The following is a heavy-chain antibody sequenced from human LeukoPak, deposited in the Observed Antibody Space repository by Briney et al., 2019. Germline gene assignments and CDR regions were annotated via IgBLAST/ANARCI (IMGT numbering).Heavy chain of an antibody. Sequence: GSLRLSCEASGFIFGSHAMYWVRQAPGKGLEWVAGIFGSGGSPLYPDPVKGRFTISRDNSRNTVYLQINSLRADDTAVYYCGKTTDGYSSGQKPAWPVDYWGQGTLVTVSS. J-gene: IGHJ4*02. CDR1: GFIFGSHA. D-gene: IGHD5-18*01. CDR2: IFGSGGSP. V-gene: IGHV3-23*01. CDR3: GKTTDGYSSGQKPAWPVDY.